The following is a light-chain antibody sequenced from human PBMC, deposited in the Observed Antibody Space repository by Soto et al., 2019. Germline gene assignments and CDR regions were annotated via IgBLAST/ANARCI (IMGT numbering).Light chain of an antibody. CDR3: QQSFTTPLT. J-gene: IGKJ4*01. Sequence: DIHMTQSPSSLSASVGDRFTITCGASQNIGRFLNWHQQKPGKAPNVLINVASTLRSGVPSRFSGSGSGTDFNLTINSLQPEDFAPYFCQQSFTTPLTFGGGTKVDIK. V-gene: IGKV1-39*01. CDR1: QNIGRF. CDR2: VAS.